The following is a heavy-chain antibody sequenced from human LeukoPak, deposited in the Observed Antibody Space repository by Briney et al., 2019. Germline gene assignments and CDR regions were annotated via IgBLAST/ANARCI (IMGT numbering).Heavy chain of an antibody. Sequence: PSETLSLTCTVSGGSISSYYWSWIRQPPGKGLEWIGYIYYSGSTYYNPSLKSRVTISVDTSKNQFSLKLSSVTAADTAVYYCASSTGDYFDYWGQGTLVTVSS. D-gene: IGHD1-14*01. CDR3: ASSTGDYFDY. CDR1: GGSISSYY. CDR2: IYYSGST. J-gene: IGHJ4*02. V-gene: IGHV4-59*06.